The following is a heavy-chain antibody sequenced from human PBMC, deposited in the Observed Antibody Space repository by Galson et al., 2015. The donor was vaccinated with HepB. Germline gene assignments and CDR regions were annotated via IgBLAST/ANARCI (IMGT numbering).Heavy chain of an antibody. J-gene: IGHJ4*02. CDR3: VSEAFSPRHGDYSSFYYFDY. Sequence: SLRLSCAASGFTFSRDGMKWVRQAPGKGLEWLSYISRTGDTIYSADSVKGRFTISRDNAKNSLYLQMNSLRDEDTAVYYCVSEAFSPRHGDYSSFYYFDYWGQGTLVTVSS. CDR1: GFTFSRDG. CDR2: ISRTGDTI. D-gene: IGHD2-15*01. V-gene: IGHV3-48*03.